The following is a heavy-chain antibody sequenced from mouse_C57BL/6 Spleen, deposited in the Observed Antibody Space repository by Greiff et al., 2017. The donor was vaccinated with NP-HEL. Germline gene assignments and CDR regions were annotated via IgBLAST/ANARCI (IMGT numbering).Heavy chain of an antibody. CDR3: ASSYYSNYLDY. CDR2: IYPGDGDT. D-gene: IGHD2-5*01. V-gene: IGHV1-80*01. CDR1: GYAFSSYW. J-gene: IGHJ2*01. Sequence: VKLMESGAELVKPGASVKISCKASGYAFSSYWMNWVKQRPGKGLEWIGQIYPGDGDTNYNGKFKGKATLTADKSSSTAYMQLSSLTSEDSAVYFCASSYYSNYLDYWGQGTTLTVSS.